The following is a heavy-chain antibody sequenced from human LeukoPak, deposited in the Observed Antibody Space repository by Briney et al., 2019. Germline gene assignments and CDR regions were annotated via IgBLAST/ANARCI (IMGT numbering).Heavy chain of an antibody. CDR2: IYYSGST. Sequence: PSETLSLTCTVSGGSISSYYWSWIRQPPGKGLEWIGYIYYSGSTNYNPSLKSRVTISVDTSKNQFSLKLSSVTAADTAVYYCARVIFGYGGNYDHYFDYWGQGPLVTVSS. V-gene: IGHV4-59*01. CDR1: GGSISSYY. J-gene: IGHJ4*02. D-gene: IGHD4-23*01. CDR3: ARVIFGYGGNYDHYFDY.